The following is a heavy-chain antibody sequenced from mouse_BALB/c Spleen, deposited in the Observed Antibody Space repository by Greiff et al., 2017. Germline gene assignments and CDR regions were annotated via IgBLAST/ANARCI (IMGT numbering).Heavy chain of an antibody. D-gene: IGHD2-2*01. CDR3: ARDKRDGYDYFDY. J-gene: IGHJ2*01. Sequence: EVKLVESGGGLVQPGGSLRLSCATSGFTFTDYYMSWVRQPPGKALEWLGFIRNKANGYTTEYSASVKGRFTISRDNSQSILYLQMNTLRAEDSATYYCARDKRDGYDYFDYWGQGTTLTVSS. CDR2: IRNKANGYTT. CDR1: GFTFTDYY. V-gene: IGHV7-3*02.